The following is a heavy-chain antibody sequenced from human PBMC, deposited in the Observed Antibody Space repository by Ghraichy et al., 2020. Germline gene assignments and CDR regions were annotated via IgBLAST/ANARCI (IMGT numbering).Heavy chain of an antibody. CDR3: ARGRWDQQYYYDSSGYYYYFDY. D-gene: IGHD3-22*01. J-gene: IGHJ4*02. CDR1: GFTVSSNY. Sequence: GGSLRLSCAASGFTVSSNYMSWVRQAPGKGLEWVSVIYSGGSTYYADSVKGRFTISRDNSKNTLYLQMNSLRAEDTAVYYCARGRWDQQYYYDSSGYYYYFDYWGQGTLVTVSS. CDR2: IYSGGST. V-gene: IGHV3-53*01.